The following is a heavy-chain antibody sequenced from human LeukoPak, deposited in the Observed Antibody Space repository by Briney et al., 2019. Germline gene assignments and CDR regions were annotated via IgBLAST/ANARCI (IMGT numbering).Heavy chain of an antibody. CDR3: ARLKAGN. Sequence: GGSLRLSCTASGFRFSDYYMSWIRQAPGKGLEWVSYISKGRFTIPRDNANNSVSLQMNSLRPEDTAVYYCARLKAGNWGPGTLVAVSS. J-gene: IGHJ4*02. V-gene: IGHV3-11*01. CDR1: GFRFSDYY. CDR2: IS.